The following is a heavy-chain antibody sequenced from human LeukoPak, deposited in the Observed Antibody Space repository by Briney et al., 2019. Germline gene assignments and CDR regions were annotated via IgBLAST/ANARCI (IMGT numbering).Heavy chain of an antibody. CDR2: IYTTGST. V-gene: IGHV4-4*07. CDR1: GDSINNYY. CDR3: ARGFFERYSSSWAFFDY. J-gene: IGHJ4*02. D-gene: IGHD6-13*01. Sequence: PSETLSLTRTVSGDSINNYYWSWIRQPAGRGLEWIGRIYTTGSTKYNPSLMSRVTMSLDTSKNQFSLKLTSVTAADTAVYYCARGFFERYSSSWAFFDYWGQGILVTVSS.